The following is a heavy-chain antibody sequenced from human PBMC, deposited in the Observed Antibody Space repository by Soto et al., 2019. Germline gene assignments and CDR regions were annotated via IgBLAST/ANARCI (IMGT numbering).Heavy chain of an antibody. CDR3: ARFSRSGYSSGWHTEYFQH. V-gene: IGHV1-69*02. CDR2: IIPILGIA. CDR1: GGTFSSYT. D-gene: IGHD6-19*01. J-gene: IGHJ1*01. Sequence: SVKVSYKASGGTFSSYTISWVRQAPGQGLEWMGRIIPILGIANYAQKFQGRVTITADKSTSTAYMELSSLRSEDTAVYYCARFSRSGYSSGWHTEYFQHWGQGTLVTVSS.